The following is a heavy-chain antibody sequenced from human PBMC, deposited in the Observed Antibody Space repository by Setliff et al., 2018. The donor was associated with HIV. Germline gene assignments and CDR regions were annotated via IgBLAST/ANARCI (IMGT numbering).Heavy chain of an antibody. V-gene: IGHV3-7*01. D-gene: IGHD1-26*01. J-gene: IGHJ2*01. CDR1: GFIFSTNW. CDR2: INQDGSDK. CDR3: ARGDPYDFYYGDWYFDL. Sequence: LRLSCAASGFIFSTNWMSWVRQAPGKGPEWVANINQDGSDKYYVPSVKGRFTISRDNAKNSLYLQMNSLRAEDTAVYYCARGDPYDFYYGDWYFDLWGRGTLVTVSS.